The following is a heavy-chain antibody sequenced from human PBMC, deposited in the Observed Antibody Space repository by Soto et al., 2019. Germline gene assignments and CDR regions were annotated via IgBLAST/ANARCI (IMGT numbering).Heavy chain of an antibody. Sequence: PSETLSLTCTVSGGSISSSSYYWGWIRQPPGKGLEWIGSIYYSGSTYYNPSLKSRVTISVDTSKNQFSLKLSSVTAADTAVDYCARLGYSHDYLDDWGKGTLVT. CDR1: GGSISSSSYY. D-gene: IGHD5-18*01. CDR2: IYYSGST. J-gene: IGHJ4*02. V-gene: IGHV4-39*01. CDR3: ARLGYSHDYLDD.